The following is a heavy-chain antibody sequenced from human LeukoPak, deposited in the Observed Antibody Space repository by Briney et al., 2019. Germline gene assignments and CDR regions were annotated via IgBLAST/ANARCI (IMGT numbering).Heavy chain of an antibody. D-gene: IGHD5-18*01. V-gene: IGHV3-66*01. J-gene: IGHJ4*02. CDR1: GFTFSSYA. Sequence: PGGSLRLSCAASGFTFSSYAMSWVRQAPVKGLEWVSVIYSGGSTYYADSVKGRFTISRDNSKNTLYLQMNSLRAEDTAVYYCARAGGLYSYGTKRYFDYWGQGTLVTVSS. CDR3: ARAGGLYSYGTKRYFDY. CDR2: IYSGGST.